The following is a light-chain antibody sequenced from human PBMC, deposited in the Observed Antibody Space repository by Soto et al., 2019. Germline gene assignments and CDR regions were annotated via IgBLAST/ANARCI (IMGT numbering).Light chain of an antibody. CDR3: QQYHNLWT. Sequence: EIVMTQSPATLSMSPGERATLSCTASHYVYSNVAWFQQRPGQAPRLLIYRASARATGTPARFNGSGSGTEFTLTITSLQSEDFAVYYCQQYHNLWTFGQGTKVDIK. V-gene: IGKV3-15*01. CDR1: HYVYSN. J-gene: IGKJ1*01. CDR2: RAS.